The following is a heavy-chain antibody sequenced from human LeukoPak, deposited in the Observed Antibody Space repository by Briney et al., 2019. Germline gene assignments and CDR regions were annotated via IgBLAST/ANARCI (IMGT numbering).Heavy chain of an antibody. D-gene: IGHD3-10*01. V-gene: IGHV4-59*01. CDR1: GGSISRYY. Sequence: PSEPLSLTCPVSGGSISRYYWSWIRQPPGKGLEWIGYIYYSGSTNYHPSLKSRLTMSVDTSKNQFSLKLSSVTAADTAVYYCARDLGPSRGFDYWGRGTLVTVSS. CDR3: ARDLGPSRGFDY. CDR2: IYYSGST. J-gene: IGHJ4*02.